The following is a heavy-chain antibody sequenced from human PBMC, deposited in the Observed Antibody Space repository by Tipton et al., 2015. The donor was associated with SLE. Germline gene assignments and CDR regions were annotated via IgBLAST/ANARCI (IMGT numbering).Heavy chain of an antibody. Sequence: GLVKPSETLSLTCAVSGYSISSGYYWGWIWQPPGKGLEWIGTIYHSGSTYYNPSLKSRVTISVDTSKNQFSLKLSSVTAADTAVYYCARIPNSTSVGAFDLWGQGTMVTVSS. CDR3: ARIPNSTSVGAFDL. CDR2: IYHSGST. V-gene: IGHV4-38-2*01. CDR1: GYSISSGYY. J-gene: IGHJ3*01. D-gene: IGHD6-6*01.